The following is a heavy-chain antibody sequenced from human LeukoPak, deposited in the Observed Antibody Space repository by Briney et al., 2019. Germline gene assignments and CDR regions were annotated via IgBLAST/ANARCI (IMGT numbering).Heavy chain of an antibody. Sequence: GASVKVSCKASGFLFTNHYVSWMRQAPGQGLEWMAIINPNGGGTYYTQKFQGRVTLTRDTSTGTVYMELSSLRSDDTATYYCARDPISANWPRGGWFDSWGQGTLVTVSP. CDR2: INPNGGGT. CDR1: GFLFTNHY. J-gene: IGHJ5*01. D-gene: IGHD3-10*01. V-gene: IGHV1-46*01. CDR3: ARDPISANWPRGGWFDS.